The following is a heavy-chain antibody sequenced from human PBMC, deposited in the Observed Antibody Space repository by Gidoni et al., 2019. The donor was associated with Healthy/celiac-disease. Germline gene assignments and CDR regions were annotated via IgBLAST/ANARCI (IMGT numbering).Heavy chain of an antibody. Sequence: EVQLVQSGAEVKKPGESLKISCKGSGSSFTSYWIGWVRQMPGKGLEWMGIIYPGDSDTRYSPSFQGQVTISADKSISTAYLQWSSLKASDTAMYYCARQRDEYSSSFNWFDPWGQGTLVTVSS. CDR1: GSSFTSYW. D-gene: IGHD6-6*01. CDR3: ARQRDEYSSSFNWFDP. CDR2: IYPGDSDT. V-gene: IGHV5-51*01. J-gene: IGHJ5*02.